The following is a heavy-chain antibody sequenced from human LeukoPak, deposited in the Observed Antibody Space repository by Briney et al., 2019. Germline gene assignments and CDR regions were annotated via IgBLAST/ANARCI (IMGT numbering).Heavy chain of an antibody. J-gene: IGHJ4*02. D-gene: IGHD3-3*01. CDR2: IYYSGST. V-gene: IGHV4-59*01. CDR1: GVSISSYY. Sequence: SETLSLTCTVSGVSISSYYWSWVRQPPGKGLEWVGYIYYSGSTNYNPSLKSRVTISVDTSKNQFSLKLSSVTAADTAVYYCARGTLLDDFWSGYYLRSPPLFDYWGQGTLVTVSS. CDR3: ARGTLLDDFWSGYYLRSPPLFDY.